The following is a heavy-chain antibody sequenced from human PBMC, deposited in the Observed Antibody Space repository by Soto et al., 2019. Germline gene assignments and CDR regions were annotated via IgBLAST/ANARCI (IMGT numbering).Heavy chain of an antibody. CDR2: IYYSGST. CDR1: GGSISSSSYY. D-gene: IGHD2-15*01. CDR3: ARRTDKYYYYGMDV. Sequence: SETLSPTCTVSGGSISSSSYYWGWIRQPPGKGLEWIGSIYYSGSTYYNPSLKSRVTISVDTSKNQFSLKLSSVTAADTAVYYCARRTDKYYYYGMDVWGQGTTVTVSS. J-gene: IGHJ6*02. V-gene: IGHV4-39*01.